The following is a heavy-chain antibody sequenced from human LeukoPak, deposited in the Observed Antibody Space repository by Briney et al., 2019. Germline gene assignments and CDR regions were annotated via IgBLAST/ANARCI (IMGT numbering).Heavy chain of an antibody. CDR2: IYSGGST. Sequence: GGSLRLSCAASGFTFQIYAMSWVRLAPGKGLEWVSVIYSGGSTYYADSVKGRFTISRDNSKNTLYLQMNSLRAEDTAVYYCAREGASLTFDYWGQGTLVTVSS. CDR1: GFTFQIYA. J-gene: IGHJ4*02. D-gene: IGHD1-26*01. V-gene: IGHV3-66*02. CDR3: AREGASLTFDY.